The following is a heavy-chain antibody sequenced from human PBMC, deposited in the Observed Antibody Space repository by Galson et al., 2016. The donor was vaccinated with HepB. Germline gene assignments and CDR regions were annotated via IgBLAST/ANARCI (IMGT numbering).Heavy chain of an antibody. Sequence: SLRLSCAASGLTFSSYAMSWVRQAPGRRLEWVSSISSRGGRTYYTDSVKGRFTVSRDNSKNTLYVQMNTLRAEDTAVYYCAKGFRPYRSGWERLFEHSYHYYGMDVWGQGTTVTVSS. CDR1: GLTFSSYA. V-gene: IGHV3-23*01. CDR3: AKGFRPYRSGWERLFEHSYHYYGMDV. J-gene: IGHJ6*02. D-gene: IGHD6-19*01. CDR2: ISSRGGRT.